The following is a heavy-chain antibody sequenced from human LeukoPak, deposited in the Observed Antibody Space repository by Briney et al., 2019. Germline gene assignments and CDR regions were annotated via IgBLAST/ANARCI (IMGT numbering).Heavy chain of an antibody. CDR2: IYPGDSDT. CDR1: GYSFTSYW. J-gene: IGHJ6*04. D-gene: IGHD3-10*01. V-gene: IGHV5-51*01. CDR3: ASSYYYGSGSYFHYGRDV. Sequence: GESLKISCKGSGYSFTSYWIGWVRQMPGKGLEWMGIIYPGDSDTRYSPSFQGQVTISADKSISTAYLQWSSLKASDTAMYYCASSYYYGSGSYFHYGRDVWGKGTTVSVSS.